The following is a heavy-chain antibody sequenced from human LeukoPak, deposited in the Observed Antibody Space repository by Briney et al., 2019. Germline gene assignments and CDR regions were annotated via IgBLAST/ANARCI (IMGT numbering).Heavy chain of an antibody. CDR2: ISYSSTTI. CDR3: AREGDSTGYRYFDY. CDR1: GFTLSRYC. D-gene: IGHD3-22*01. Sequence: GGSLRLSCAASGFTLSRYCMNWVRQAPGKGLEWVSYISYSSTTIDYADSVKGRSTISRDNAKNSLYLQMNSLRAEDTAVYYCAREGDSTGYRYFDYWGQGTLVTVSS. V-gene: IGHV3-48*04. J-gene: IGHJ4*02.